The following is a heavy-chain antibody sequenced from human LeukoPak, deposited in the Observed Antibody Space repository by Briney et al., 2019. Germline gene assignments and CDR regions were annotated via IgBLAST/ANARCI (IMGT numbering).Heavy chain of an antibody. Sequence: GGSLRLSCEGSGFIVNENHVNWVRQAPGKGLEWVSGISMISGYRLYSDSVKGRFTISRDNAKNSLHLEMTNLRAEDTAVYYCAAAYGSGSDYGLDVWGQGTTVIVSS. CDR2: ISMISGYR. CDR3: AAAYGSGSDYGLDV. J-gene: IGHJ6*02. V-gene: IGHV3-21*06. CDR1: GFIVNENH. D-gene: IGHD3-10*01.